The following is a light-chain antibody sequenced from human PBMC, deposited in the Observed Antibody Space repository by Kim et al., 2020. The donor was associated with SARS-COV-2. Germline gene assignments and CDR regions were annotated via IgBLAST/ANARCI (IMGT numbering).Light chain of an antibody. J-gene: IGLJ2*01. CDR2: EDD. Sequence: GKTVTISGPRSSGSIDDNYVQWYQQRPGGVPTTVIYEDDQRPSGVSDRFSGSIDNSSNSASLTISGLRTEDEADYYCQSYNRDNVIFGGGTQLTV. CDR1: SGSIDDNY. CDR3: QSYNRDNVI. V-gene: IGLV6-57*03.